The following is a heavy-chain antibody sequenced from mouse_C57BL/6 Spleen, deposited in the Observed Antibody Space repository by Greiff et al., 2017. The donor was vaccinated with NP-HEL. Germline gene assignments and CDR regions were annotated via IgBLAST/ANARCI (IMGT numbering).Heavy chain of an antibody. Sequence: QVQLQQSGAELVKPGASVKLSCKASGYTFTSYWMQWVKQRPGQGLEWIGEIDPSDSYTNYNQKFKGKATLTVDTSSSTAYMQLSSLTSEDSAVYYCARSSNWDGAYWGQGTLVTVSA. J-gene: IGHJ3*01. CDR2: IDPSDSYT. V-gene: IGHV1-50*01. CDR3: ARSSNWDGAY. D-gene: IGHD4-1*01. CDR1: GYTFTSYW.